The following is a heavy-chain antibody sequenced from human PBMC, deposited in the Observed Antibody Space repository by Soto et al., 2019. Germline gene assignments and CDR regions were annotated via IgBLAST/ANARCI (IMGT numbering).Heavy chain of an antibody. V-gene: IGHV1-18*04. CDR1: GYTFTSYG. Sequence: VASVKVSCKASGYTFTSYGISWVRQAPGQGLEWMGWISAYNGNTNYAQKLQGRVTMTTDTSTSTAYMELRSLRSDDTAVYYCARDKMATITGYSYGMDVWGQGTTVTVSS. CDR3: ARDKMATITGYSYGMDV. J-gene: IGHJ6*02. D-gene: IGHD5-12*01. CDR2: ISAYNGNT.